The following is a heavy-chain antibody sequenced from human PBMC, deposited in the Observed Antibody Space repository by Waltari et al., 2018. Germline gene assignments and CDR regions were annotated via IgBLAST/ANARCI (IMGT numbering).Heavy chain of an antibody. CDR1: GFTSSINW. CDR2: SNSDGSST. J-gene: IGHJ2*01. CDR3: ARGARRTTVTTGWWYFDL. V-gene: IGHV3-74*01. D-gene: IGHD4-17*01. Sequence: EVLLVESGGGLVQPGGSLRLSCAASGFTSSINWLPWVRQAPGKGLVWVSRSNSDGSSTSYADSVKGRFTISKDNAKNTVYLQMNSLRAEDTAIYYCARGARRTTVTTGWWYFDLWGRGTLVTVSS.